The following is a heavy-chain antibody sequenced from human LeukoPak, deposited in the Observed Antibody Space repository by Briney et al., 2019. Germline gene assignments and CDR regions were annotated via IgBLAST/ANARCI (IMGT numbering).Heavy chain of an antibody. J-gene: IGHJ4*02. CDR1: GGSISSSSYY. CDR2: IYYSGSS. CDR3: ARLGDNSGFDY. D-gene: IGHD4-11*01. V-gene: IGHV4-39*01. Sequence: SETLSLTCTVSGGSISSSSYYWGWLRQPPGKGLEWIGSIYYSGSSYSNPSLKSRVTISVDTSKNQFSLKLSSVTAADTAVFYCARLGDNSGFDYWGQGTLVTVSS.